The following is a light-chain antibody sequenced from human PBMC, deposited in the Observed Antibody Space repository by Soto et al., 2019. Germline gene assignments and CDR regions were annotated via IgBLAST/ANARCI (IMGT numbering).Light chain of an antibody. Sequence: EIVMTQSPATLSVSPGERATLSCRASQSVSSNLAWYQQKPGQAPRLLIYGASTRATDIPARFSDSGSETEFTLTISSLQSEDFAVYYCQHYNNWPPITFGQGTRLEIK. V-gene: IGKV3-15*01. CDR1: QSVSSN. CDR3: QHYNNWPPIT. J-gene: IGKJ5*01. CDR2: GAS.